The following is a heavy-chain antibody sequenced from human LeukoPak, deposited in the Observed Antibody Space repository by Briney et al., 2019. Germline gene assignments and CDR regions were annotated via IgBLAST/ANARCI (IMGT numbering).Heavy chain of an antibody. D-gene: IGHD6-19*01. CDR2: IIPIFGKS. J-gene: IGHJ3*02. Sequence: GASVKVSCKASGGTFLSYVIRWVRQAPGQGLDWVGGIIPIFGKSNYAQKFRGRVTITADESTSTAYTELSSLRSEDTDVYYCTRDGWREEDIWGQGTMVTVSS. CDR1: GGTFLSYV. V-gene: IGHV1-69*13. CDR3: TRDGWREEDI.